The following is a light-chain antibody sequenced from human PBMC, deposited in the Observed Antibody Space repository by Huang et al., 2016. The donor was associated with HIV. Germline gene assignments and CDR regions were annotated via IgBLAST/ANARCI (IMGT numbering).Light chain of an antibody. V-gene: IGKV3-20*01. J-gene: IGKJ1*01. CDR3: QQYGSSPQT. CDR1: QSVSSDY. Sequence: EIVLTQSPGTLSLSPGERATLSCRASQSVSSDYLAWYQQKPCQAPRLLIYGASSRATGIPDRFSGSGSGTDFILTISRLEPEDFAVYYCQQYGSSPQTFGQGTKVEIK. CDR2: GAS.